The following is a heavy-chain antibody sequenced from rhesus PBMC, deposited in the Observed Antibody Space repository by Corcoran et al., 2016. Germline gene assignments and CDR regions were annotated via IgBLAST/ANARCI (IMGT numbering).Heavy chain of an antibody. CDR3: ARTLGNYFDL. D-gene: IGHD5-24*01. CDR1: GGPISSTY. V-gene: IGHV4-169*01. J-gene: IGHJ4*01. CDR2: IAGSATT. Sequence: QLQLQESGPGLVKPSETLSLTCGVSGGPISSTYWTWIRQAPGKGLEWIGYIAGSATTNYNPSLKSRVTLSVDTSKNQLSLKLRSVTAADTAVYYCARTLGNYFDLWGQGVLVTVSS.